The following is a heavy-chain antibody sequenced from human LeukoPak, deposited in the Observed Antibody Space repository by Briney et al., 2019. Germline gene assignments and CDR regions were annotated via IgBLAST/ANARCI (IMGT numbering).Heavy chain of an antibody. CDR1: GGSFSGYY. Sequence: SETLSLTCAVYGGSFSGYYWSWIRQPPGKGLEWIGEINHSGSTNYNPSLKSRVTISVDTSKNQFSLKLSSVTAADTAVYYCADLSGGDYWGQGTLVTVSS. CDR2: INHSGST. CDR3: ADLSGGDY. V-gene: IGHV4-34*01. D-gene: IGHD1-26*01. J-gene: IGHJ4*02.